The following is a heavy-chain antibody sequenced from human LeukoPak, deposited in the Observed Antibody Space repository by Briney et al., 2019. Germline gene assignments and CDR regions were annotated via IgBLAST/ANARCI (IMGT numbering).Heavy chain of an antibody. V-gene: IGHV3-74*01. CDR2: MNGDGTSI. CDR1: GFTFRSFW. Sequence: PGGSLRLSCAASGFTFRSFWMHWVRQDPGKGLVWVPHMNGDGTSISYADSVKGRFTISRDNAKNTLYLQMNRLKAEDTAVYYCARSATDAFDIWGQGTMVTVSS. CDR3: ARSATDAFDI. J-gene: IGHJ3*02. D-gene: IGHD3-3*01.